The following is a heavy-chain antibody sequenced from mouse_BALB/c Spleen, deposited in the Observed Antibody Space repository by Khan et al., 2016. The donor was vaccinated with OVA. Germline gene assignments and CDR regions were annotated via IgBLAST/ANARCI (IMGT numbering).Heavy chain of an antibody. J-gene: IGHJ1*01. CDR2: INTYTGEP. Sequence: QIQLVQSGPELKKPGETVKISCKASGYTFTNYGMNWVKQAPGKGLKWMGWINTYTGEPTYADDFKGRFAFSLETSANTAYLQINNLKNANSARYFCARSASYWFFDVWGAGTTVTVSS. V-gene: IGHV9-3-1*01. D-gene: IGHD6-1*01. CDR1: GYTFTNYG. CDR3: ARSASYWFFDV.